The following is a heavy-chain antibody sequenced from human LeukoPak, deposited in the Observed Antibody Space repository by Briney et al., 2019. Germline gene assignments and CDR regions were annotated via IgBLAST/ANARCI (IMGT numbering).Heavy chain of an antibody. CDR3: ARDIGTLYYDFWSGSSADYYYYMDV. CDR2: IKQDGSEK. Sequence: GGSLRLSCAASGFTFSSYWMSWVRQAPGKGLEWVANIKQDGSEKYYVDSVKGRFTISRDNAKNSLYLQMNSLRAEDTAVYYCARDIGTLYYDFWSGSSADYYYYMDVWGKGTTVTVSS. V-gene: IGHV3-7*01. CDR1: GFTFSSYW. J-gene: IGHJ6*03. D-gene: IGHD3-3*01.